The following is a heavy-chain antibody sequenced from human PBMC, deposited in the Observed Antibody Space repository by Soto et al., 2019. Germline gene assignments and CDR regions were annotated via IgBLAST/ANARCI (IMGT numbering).Heavy chain of an antibody. CDR3: AHIFGDPRTFDY. J-gene: IGHJ4*02. D-gene: IGHD4-17*01. V-gene: IGHV2-5*02. Sequence: SGPTLVNPTQTLTLTCTFSGFSLSTSGVGVGWIRQPPGKALEWLALICWADDKRYSPFLKSRLTITKDTSKNQVVLTMTNMDPVDTATYYCAHIFGDPRTFDYWGQGTLVTVSS. CDR2: ICWADDK. CDR1: GFSLSTSGVG.